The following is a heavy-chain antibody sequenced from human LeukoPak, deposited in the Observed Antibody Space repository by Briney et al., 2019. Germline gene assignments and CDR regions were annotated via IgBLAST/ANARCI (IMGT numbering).Heavy chain of an antibody. CDR2: ISYNGGDK. CDR3: AKDVALRAAAYYFDY. CDR1: GFAFSSYG. V-gene: IGHV3-30*18. Sequence: PGRSLRLSCAASGFAFSSYGIHWVRQAPGKGLEWVAVISYNGGDKKYADSVKGRFTISRDNSKNTVYLEMNSLRAEDTAVYYCAKDVALRAAAYYFDYWGQGPLVTVSS. J-gene: IGHJ4*02. D-gene: IGHD2-21*01.